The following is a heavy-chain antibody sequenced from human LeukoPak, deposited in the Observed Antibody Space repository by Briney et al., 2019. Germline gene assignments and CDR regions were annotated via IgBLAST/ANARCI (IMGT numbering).Heavy chain of an antibody. D-gene: IGHD3-9*01. CDR3: ARSRFNWFLSTDYYFDY. CDR2: VYPGDSHL. V-gene: IGHV5-51*01. CDR1: GYSFTTYW. J-gene: IGHJ4*02. Sequence: GESLKISCKGSGYSFTTYWIGWVRQMPGKGLEWMGIVYPGDSHLKYSPSFQGQVTISADKSINTAYLQWSSLKASDTAMYYCARSRFNWFLSTDYYFDYWGQGTLVTVSS.